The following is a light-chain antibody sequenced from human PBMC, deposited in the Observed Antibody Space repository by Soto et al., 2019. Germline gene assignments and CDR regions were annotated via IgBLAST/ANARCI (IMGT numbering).Light chain of an antibody. Sequence: DIQMTQSPSTLSASVGDRVTITCRASQSIISSLAWYQQKPGKAPKLLIYKASSLESGVPSRFNGSRSGTEVTLTISSLQPDDFATYYCHQYITYPWTFGQGTKVEIK. CDR1: QSIISS. J-gene: IGKJ1*01. CDR3: HQYITYPWT. V-gene: IGKV1-5*03. CDR2: KAS.